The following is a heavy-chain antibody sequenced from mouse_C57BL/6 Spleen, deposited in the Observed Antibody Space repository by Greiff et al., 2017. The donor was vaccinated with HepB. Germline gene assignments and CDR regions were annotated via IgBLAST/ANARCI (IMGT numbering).Heavy chain of an antibody. CDR3: ARSGNPFAY. V-gene: IGHV1-50*01. J-gene: IGHJ3*01. Sequence: VQLQQPGAELVKPGASVKLSCKASGYTFTSYWMQWVKQRPGQGLEWIGEIDPSDSYTNYNQKFKGKATLTVDTSSSTAYMQLSSLTSEDSAVYYCARSGNPFAYWGQGTLVTVSA. D-gene: IGHD1-3*01. CDR1: GYTFTSYW. CDR2: IDPSDSYT.